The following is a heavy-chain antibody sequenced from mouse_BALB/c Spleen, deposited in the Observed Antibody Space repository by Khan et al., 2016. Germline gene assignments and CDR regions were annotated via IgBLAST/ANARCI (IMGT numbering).Heavy chain of an antibody. CDR2: INTYTGEP. Sequence: QIQLVQSGPELKKPGETVKISCKASGYTFTNYGMNWVKQAPGKGLKWMGWINTYTGEPTYADDFKGRFAFSLETSASTVYLQINNLKNEDMATYFCARQYYSNHAMDYWGQGDSVTVSS. CDR1: GYTFTNYG. J-gene: IGHJ4*01. D-gene: IGHD2-5*01. CDR3: ARQYYSNHAMDY. V-gene: IGHV9-1*02.